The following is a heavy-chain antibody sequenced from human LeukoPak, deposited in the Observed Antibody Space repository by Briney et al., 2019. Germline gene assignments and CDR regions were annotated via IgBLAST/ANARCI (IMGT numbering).Heavy chain of an antibody. D-gene: IGHD6-19*01. CDR1: GYSFNVYY. CDR3: ARGSRSSDFDY. V-gene: IGHV1-2*02. Sequence: GASVRVSYKASGYSFNVYYIHWVRQARGKGLQWMGWINPNSGDTNYAQKFQDRVTMTRDTSISTAYMELSRLTSDDTAVYHCARGSRSSDFDYWGQGTLVTVSS. J-gene: IGHJ4*02. CDR2: INPNSGDT.